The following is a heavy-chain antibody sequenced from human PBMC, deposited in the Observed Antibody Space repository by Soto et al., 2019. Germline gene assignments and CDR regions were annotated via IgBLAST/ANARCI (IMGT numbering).Heavy chain of an antibody. CDR3: AREAYSSSWLSVVNYYYGMDV. J-gene: IGHJ6*02. CDR2: ISYDGSNK. CDR1: GFTFSSYA. V-gene: IGHV3-30-3*01. D-gene: IGHD6-13*01. Sequence: PGGSLRLSCAASGFTFSSYAMHWFRQAPGKGLEWVAVISYDGSNKYYADSVKGRFTISRDNAKNSLYLQTNSLRAEDTAVYYCAREAYSSSWLSVVNYYYGMDVWGQGTTVTVSS.